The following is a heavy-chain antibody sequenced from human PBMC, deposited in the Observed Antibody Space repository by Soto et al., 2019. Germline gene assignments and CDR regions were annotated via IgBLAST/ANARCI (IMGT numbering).Heavy chain of an antibody. CDR3: ARDAGNYGEPAGWDY. D-gene: IGHD4-17*01. CDR1: GGSISSYY. V-gene: IGHV4-59*01. J-gene: IGHJ4*02. Sequence: QVQLQESGPGLVKPSETLSLTCTVSGGSISSYYWSWIRQPPGKGLEWIGYIYYSGSTNYNPSLKSRVTISVDTSKNQFSLKLSSVTAADTAVYYCARDAGNYGEPAGWDYWGQGTLVTVSS. CDR2: IYYSGST.